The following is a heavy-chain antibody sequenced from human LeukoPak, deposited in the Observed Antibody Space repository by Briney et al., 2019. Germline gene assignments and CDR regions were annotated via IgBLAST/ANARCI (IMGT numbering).Heavy chain of an antibody. V-gene: IGHV3-30-3*01. Sequence: PGGSLRLSCAASGFTFSSYAMHWVRQVPGKGLEWVAVISYDGSNKYYADSVKGRFTISRDNSKNTLYLQMNSLRAEDTAVYYCASQVVVVTAIAAGMGTYFDSIDYWGQGTLVTVSS. CDR3: ASQVVVVTAIAAGMGTYFDSIDY. CDR2: ISYDGSNK. J-gene: IGHJ4*02. D-gene: IGHD2-21*02. CDR1: GFTFSSYA.